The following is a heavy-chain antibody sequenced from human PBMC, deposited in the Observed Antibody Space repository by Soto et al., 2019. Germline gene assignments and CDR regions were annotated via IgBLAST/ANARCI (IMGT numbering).Heavy chain of an antibody. CDR1: GCTLSDYG. CDR2: IWHDGGAK. J-gene: IGHJ4*02. Sequence: QVQLVESGGGVVQPGRSLRLSCTASGCTLSDYGMHWVRQAPGKGLEWVAVIWHDGGAKYYAESVTGRITISRDNSKNTVHLQIDSLGAEDTALYYCARDPGRDSPIDYWGQGTLVTVSS. D-gene: IGHD3-22*01. CDR3: ARDPGRDSPIDY. V-gene: IGHV3-33*01.